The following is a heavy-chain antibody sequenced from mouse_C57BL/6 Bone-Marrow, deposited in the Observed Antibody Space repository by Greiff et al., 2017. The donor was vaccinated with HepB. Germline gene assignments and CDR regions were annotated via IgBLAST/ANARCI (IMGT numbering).Heavy chain of an antibody. CDR3: ARHYYGSSSHYFDY. CDR1: GYTFTSYG. CDR2: IYPRSGNT. D-gene: IGHD1-1*01. Sequence: QVHVKQSGAELARPGASVKLSCKASGYTFTSYGISWVKQRTGQGLEWIGEIYPRSGNTYYNEKFKGKATLTADKSSSTAYMELRSLTSEDSAVYFCARHYYGSSSHYFDYWGQGTTLTVSS. J-gene: IGHJ2*01. V-gene: IGHV1-81*01.